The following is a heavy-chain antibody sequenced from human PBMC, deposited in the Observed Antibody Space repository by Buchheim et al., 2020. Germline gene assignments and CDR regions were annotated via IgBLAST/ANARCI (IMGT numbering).Heavy chain of an antibody. Sequence: QVQLVESGGGVVQPGRSLRLSCAASGFTFSSYAMHWVRQAPGKGLEWVAVISYDGSNKYYADSVKGRFTISRDNSKNTLYLQMNSLRAEDTAVYYCARGGLYGAPKYYYYYGMDVWGQGTT. V-gene: IGHV3-30-3*01. CDR2: ISYDGSNK. J-gene: IGHJ6*02. CDR3: ARGGLYGAPKYYYYYGMDV. CDR1: GFTFSSYA. D-gene: IGHD2-2*02.